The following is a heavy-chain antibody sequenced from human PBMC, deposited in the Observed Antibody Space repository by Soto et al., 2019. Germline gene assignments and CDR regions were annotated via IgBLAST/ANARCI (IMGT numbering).Heavy chain of an antibody. CDR1: GGSISSNY. D-gene: IGHD3-10*01. Sequence: ASETLSLTCTVSGGSISSNYWSWIRQPPGKGLEWIGYIYYSGSTNYNPSLKSRVTISVDTSKNQFSLKLSSVTAADTAVYYCARAREYTGAFDIWDQGTMVTVSS. J-gene: IGHJ3*02. CDR2: IYYSGST. CDR3: ARAREYTGAFDI. V-gene: IGHV4-59*01.